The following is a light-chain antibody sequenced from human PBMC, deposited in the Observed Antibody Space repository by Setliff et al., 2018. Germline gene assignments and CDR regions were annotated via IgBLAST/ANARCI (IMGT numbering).Light chain of an antibody. Sequence: QSVLTQPHSVSGAPGQRVTISCTGSSSNIGAGYDVHWYQQLPGTAPKLLIYGNSNRPSGVPDRFSGSKSGTSASLAITGLQAEDEADYYCQSYDSSLSGRVFGTGTKSPS. V-gene: IGLV1-40*01. CDR3: QSYDSSLSGRV. J-gene: IGLJ1*01. CDR2: GNS. CDR1: SSNIGAGYD.